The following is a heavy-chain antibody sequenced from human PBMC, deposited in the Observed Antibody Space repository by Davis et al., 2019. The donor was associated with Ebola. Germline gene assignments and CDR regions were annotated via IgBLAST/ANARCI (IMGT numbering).Heavy chain of an antibody. CDR1: GYTFTGYY. CDR2: INPNSGGT. Sequence: AASVKVSCKASGYTFTGYYMHWVRQAPGQGLEWMGWINPNSGGTNYAQKFQGRVTMTRDTSISTACMELSRLRSDDTAVYYCARTGTYYYDSSDSDAFDIWGQGTMVTVSS. V-gene: IGHV1-2*02. D-gene: IGHD3-22*01. J-gene: IGHJ3*02. CDR3: ARTGTYYYDSSDSDAFDI.